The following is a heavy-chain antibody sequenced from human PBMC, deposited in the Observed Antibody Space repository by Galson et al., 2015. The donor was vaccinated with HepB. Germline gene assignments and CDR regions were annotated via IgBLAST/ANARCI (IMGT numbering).Heavy chain of an antibody. CDR3: ARGLYSNSWYYDL. D-gene: IGHD6-13*01. V-gene: IGHV3-53*01. J-gene: IGHJ4*02. Sequence: SLRLSCAASGFTVTTKYMSWVRQAPGKGLEWVSVIYSGGDTYYAASVKGRFTISRDKSKNTVQLQMNSLRAEDTAVYYCARGLYSNSWYYDLWGRGTLVTVSS. CDR1: GFTVTTKY. CDR2: IYSGGDT.